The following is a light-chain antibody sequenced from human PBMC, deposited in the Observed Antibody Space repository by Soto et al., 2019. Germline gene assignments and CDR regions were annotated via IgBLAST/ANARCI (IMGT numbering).Light chain of an antibody. CDR3: SSYTSSSTRLV. Sequence: QSALTQPASVSGSPGQSITISCTGTSRDVGGYNYVSWYQHHPDKAPKLMIYDVNNRPSGVSNRFSGSKSGNTASLTISGLQAEDEAAYYCSSYTSSSTRLVFGGGTQLTVL. CDR2: DVN. CDR1: SRDVGGYNY. V-gene: IGLV2-14*03. J-gene: IGLJ2*01.